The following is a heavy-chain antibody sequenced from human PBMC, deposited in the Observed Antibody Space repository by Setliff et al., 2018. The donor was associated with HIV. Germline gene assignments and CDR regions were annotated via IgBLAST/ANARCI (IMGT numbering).Heavy chain of an antibody. CDR2: INHSGDT. D-gene: IGHD3-22*01. J-gene: IGHJ3*02. CDR3: ARVGDFFDSSDYYSVLDAFDI. Sequence: SETLSLTYAVYGGSFSGYFWTWIRQPPQKRLEWIGEINHSGDTNYNPSLKSRVTISIDTSNNQFSLKLSSVTAADTAMYYCARVGDFFDSSDYYSVLDAFDIWGQGTMVTVSS. V-gene: IGHV4-34*01. CDR1: GGSFSGYF.